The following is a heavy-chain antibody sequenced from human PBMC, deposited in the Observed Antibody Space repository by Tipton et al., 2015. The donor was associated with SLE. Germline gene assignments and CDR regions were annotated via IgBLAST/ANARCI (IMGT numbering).Heavy chain of an antibody. Sequence: SLRLSCAASGFTFSSYWMHWVRQAPGKGLVWVSRINSDGSSTSYADSVKGRFTISRDNAKNTLYLQMNSLRAEDTAVYYCARGVGDTAMVTRPDYYYYGMDVWGQGTTVTVSS. V-gene: IGHV3-74*01. D-gene: IGHD5-18*01. CDR3: ARGVGDTAMVTRPDYYYYGMDV. CDR2: INSDGSST. CDR1: GFTFSSYW. J-gene: IGHJ6*02.